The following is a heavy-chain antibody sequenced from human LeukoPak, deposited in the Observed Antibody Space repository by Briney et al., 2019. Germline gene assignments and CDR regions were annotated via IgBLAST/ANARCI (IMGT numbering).Heavy chain of an antibody. CDR2: IYTSGST. D-gene: IGHD3-9*01. CDR3: AREGYDILTGYDIGTFDY. Sequence: SETLSLTCTVSGGSISNYYWSWIRQPAGKGLEWIGRIYTSGSTNYNPSLKSRVTMSVDTSKNQFSLKLSSVTAADTAVYYCAREGYDILTGYDIGTFDYWGQGTLVTVSS. V-gene: IGHV4-4*07. CDR1: GGSISNYY. J-gene: IGHJ4*02.